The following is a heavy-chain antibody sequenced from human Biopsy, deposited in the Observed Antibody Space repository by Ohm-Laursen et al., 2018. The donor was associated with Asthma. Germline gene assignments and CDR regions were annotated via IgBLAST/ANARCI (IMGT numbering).Heavy chain of an antibody. D-gene: IGHD1-26*01. Sequence: SLRLSCAASGFTFSNAWMSWVRQAPGKGLEWVGRIKSKTDGGTTDYAAPVKGRFTISRDDSKTTLYLQMNSLKTEDTAVYYCTTYTGSYKLDYWGQGTLVTVSS. J-gene: IGHJ4*02. V-gene: IGHV3-15*01. CDR3: TTYTGSYKLDY. CDR2: IKSKTDGGTT. CDR1: GFTFSNAW.